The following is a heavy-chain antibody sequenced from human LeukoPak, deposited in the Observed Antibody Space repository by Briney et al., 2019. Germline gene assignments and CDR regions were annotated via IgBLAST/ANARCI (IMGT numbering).Heavy chain of an antibody. D-gene: IGHD6-19*01. CDR2: INHSGST. Sequence: SETLSLTCAVYGGSFSGYYWSWIRQPPGKGLEWIGEINHSGSTNCNPSLKSRVTISVDTSKNQFSLKLSSVTAADTAVYYCASRKVAGTSGAFDIWGQGTMVTVSS. CDR3: ASRKVAGTSGAFDI. V-gene: IGHV4-34*01. J-gene: IGHJ3*02. CDR1: GGSFSGYY.